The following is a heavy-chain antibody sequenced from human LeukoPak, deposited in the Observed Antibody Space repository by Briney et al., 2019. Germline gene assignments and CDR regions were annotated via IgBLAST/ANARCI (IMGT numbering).Heavy chain of an antibody. V-gene: IGHV3-30-3*01. J-gene: IGHJ4*02. CDR3: ARVGGSNWHPLDY. CDR1: GFTLSSHA. CDR2: IAYDGSSP. D-gene: IGHD6-13*01. Sequence: GGSLRLSCAASGFTLSSHAMHWVRQAPGEGLEWVAAIAYDGSSPHHGDSVKGRFIISRDNSKSALYLQMNSLRVEDTGIYYCARVGGSNWHPLDYWGQGTLVTVSS.